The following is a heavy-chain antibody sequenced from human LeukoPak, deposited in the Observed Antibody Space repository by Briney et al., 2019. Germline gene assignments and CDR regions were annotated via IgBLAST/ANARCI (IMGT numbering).Heavy chain of an antibody. Sequence: SETLSLTCTVSGGSISSYYWSWIRQPPGKGLEWIGYIPYSGSTNYNPSLKSRVTISVDTSKNQLSLKLNSVTAADTAVYYCARYIWGSYPTFEDYWGQGSLVTVSS. V-gene: IGHV4-59*01. CDR1: GGSISSYY. D-gene: IGHD3-16*02. J-gene: IGHJ4*02. CDR2: IPYSGST. CDR3: ARYIWGSYPTFEDY.